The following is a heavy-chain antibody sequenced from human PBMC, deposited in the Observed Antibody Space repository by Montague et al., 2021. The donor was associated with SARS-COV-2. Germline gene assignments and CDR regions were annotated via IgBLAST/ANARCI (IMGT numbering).Heavy chain of an antibody. J-gene: IGHJ4*02. CDR1: SGSIIFGVYY. CDR3: ARDLVGQHRGGCFDY. Sequence: TLSLTCAFSSGSIIFGVYYWSWSRQPAGEGLEWMVRNYTSGSTNEKRSLETGVIISGDTSSNQFSLKLNSVTAEDTAVYYCARDLVGQHRGGCFDYWGPGTLVTVSS. V-gene: IGHV4-61*02. D-gene: IGHD6-13*01. CDR2: NYTSGST.